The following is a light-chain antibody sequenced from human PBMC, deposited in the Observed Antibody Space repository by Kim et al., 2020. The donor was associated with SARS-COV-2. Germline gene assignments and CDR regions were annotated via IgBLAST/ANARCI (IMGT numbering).Light chain of an antibody. CDR2: RDN. J-gene: IGLJ2*01. Sequence: SYELTQPLSVSVALGQTARITCGGSNIGSKNVHWYQQKPGQAPVLVIYRDNNRPSGIPERFSGPNSGNTATLTISRAQAGDEADYYCQVWDSSKVFGGGTQLTVL. V-gene: IGLV3-9*01. CDR3: QVWDSSKV. CDR1: NIGSKN.